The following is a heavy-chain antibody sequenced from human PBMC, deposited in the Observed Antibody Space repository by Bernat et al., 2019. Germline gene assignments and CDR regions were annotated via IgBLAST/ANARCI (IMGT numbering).Heavy chain of an antibody. D-gene: IGHD6-6*01. CDR1: GFTVSSNY. CDR2: IYSGGST. J-gene: IGHJ6*02. Sequence: EVQLVESGGGLVQPGGSLGLSCAASGFTVSSNYMSWVRQAPGKGLEWVSIIYSGGSTYFADSVKGRFTISRDNSKNTLYLQMNSLRTEDTAVYYCARDRGSSGYYYYAMDVWGQGTTVTVSS. CDR3: ARDRGSSGYYYYAMDV. V-gene: IGHV3-66*01.